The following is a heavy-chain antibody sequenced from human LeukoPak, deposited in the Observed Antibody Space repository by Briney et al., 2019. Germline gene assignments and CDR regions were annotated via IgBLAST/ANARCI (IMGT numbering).Heavy chain of an antibody. Sequence: SETLSLTCTVSGASVSSGGYYWSWIRQHPGKGLEWIGYIYYSGSTYYNPSLKSRVTISVDTSKNQFSLKLSSVTAADTAVYYCARGVMVATSWFDPWGQGTLVTVSS. CDR2: IYYSGST. J-gene: IGHJ5*02. V-gene: IGHV4-31*03. D-gene: IGHD5-12*01. CDR3: ARGVMVATSWFDP. CDR1: GASVSSGGYY.